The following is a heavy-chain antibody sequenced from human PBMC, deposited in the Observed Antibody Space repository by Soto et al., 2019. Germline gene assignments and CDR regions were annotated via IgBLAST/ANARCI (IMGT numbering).Heavy chain of an antibody. V-gene: IGHV4-31*03. CDR2: IYYSGST. J-gene: IGHJ3*02. CDR3: ASSGYSRSPKRPDDAFDI. CDR1: GCSISSGGYY. D-gene: IGHD6-13*01. Sequence: SETLSLTCTVSGCSISSGGYYWSWMRQHPGKDLEWIGYIYYSGSTYYNPSLKSRVTISVDTSKNQFSLKLSSVTAADKALYYRASSGYSRSPKRPDDAFDIWGQGTMVTVSS.